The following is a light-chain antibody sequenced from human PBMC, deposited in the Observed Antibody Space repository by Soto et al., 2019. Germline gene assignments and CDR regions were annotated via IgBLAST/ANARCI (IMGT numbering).Light chain of an antibody. CDR2: DVS. CDR3: SSSTSSSSYV. V-gene: IGLV2-14*03. CDR1: SSDIGGFYH. Sequence: QSALTQPASVSDSPGQSITISCIGTSSDIGGFYHVSWHQQHPGKAPKLIIYDVSNRPSGVSNRFSVSKTGNTASLIISGLQAEDEADYYCSSSTSSSSYVFGSGTKLTVL. J-gene: IGLJ1*01.